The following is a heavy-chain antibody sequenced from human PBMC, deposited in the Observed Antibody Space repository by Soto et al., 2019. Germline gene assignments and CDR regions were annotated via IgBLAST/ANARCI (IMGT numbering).Heavy chain of an antibody. CDR1: GGSISSYY. J-gene: IGHJ4*02. CDR3: ARHEIAGDTPDYFDS. CDR2: IYYSGST. D-gene: IGHD2-21*01. V-gene: IGHV4-59*08. Sequence: SETLSLTCTVSGGSISSYYWSWLRQPPGKGLEWIGYIYYSGSTNYNPSLKSRVTISVDTSKNQFSLKLSSVTAADTAVYYCARHEIAGDTPDYFDSWGQGTLVTVSS.